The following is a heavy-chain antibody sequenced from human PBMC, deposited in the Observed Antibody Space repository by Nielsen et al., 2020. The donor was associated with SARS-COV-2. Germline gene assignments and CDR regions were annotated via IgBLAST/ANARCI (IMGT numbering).Heavy chain of an antibody. CDR3: AKGQYGYGNIFDY. CDR1: GFTFSSYA. Sequence: GGSLRLSCAASGFTFSSYAMSWVRQAPGKGLEWVSGISWNSGSIGYADSVKGRFTISRDNAKNSLYLQMNSLRAEDTALYYCAKGQYGYGNIFDYWGQGTLVTVSS. CDR2: ISWNSGSI. J-gene: IGHJ4*02. D-gene: IGHD5-18*01. V-gene: IGHV3-9*01.